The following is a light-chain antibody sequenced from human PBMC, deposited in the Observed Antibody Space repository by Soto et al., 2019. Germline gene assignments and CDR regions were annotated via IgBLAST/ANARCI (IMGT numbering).Light chain of an antibody. Sequence: EIVFTQSPATLSLSPGERATLSCRASQGIGSSLAWYQQKPGQAPRLLIYGASTGATGIPARFSGSGSGTDFTLTISSLEPEDFAVYYCQQRSSWITFAQGTRLEVK. CDR2: GAS. J-gene: IGKJ5*01. V-gene: IGKV3-11*01. CDR1: QGIGSS. CDR3: QQRSSWIT.